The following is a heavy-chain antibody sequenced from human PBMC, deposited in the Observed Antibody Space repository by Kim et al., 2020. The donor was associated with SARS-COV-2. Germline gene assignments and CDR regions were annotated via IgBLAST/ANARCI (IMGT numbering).Heavy chain of an antibody. CDR1: GGSISSGGYY. CDR3: ARGQPLAVVPAAILSGLGFDN. CDR2: IYYSGST. J-gene: IGHJ4*02. V-gene: IGHV4-31*03. Sequence: SETLSLTCTVSGGSISSGGYYWSWIRQHPGKGLEWIGYIYYSGSTYYNPSLKSRVTISVDTSKNQFSLKLSSVTAADTAVYYCARGQPLAVVPAAILSGLGFDNWGQGTLVTVSS. D-gene: IGHD2-2*01.